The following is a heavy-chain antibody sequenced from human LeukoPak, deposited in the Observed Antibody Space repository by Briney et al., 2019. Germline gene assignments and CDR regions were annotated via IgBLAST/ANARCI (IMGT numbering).Heavy chain of an antibody. D-gene: IGHD3-10*01. J-gene: IGHJ5*02. CDR1: GVSISSSSYY. Sequence: SETLSLTCTVSGVSISSSSYYWGWIRQPPGKGLEWIGSIYYSGSTYYNPSLKSRVTISVDTSKNQFSLKLSSVTAADTAVYYCARQTSHRIRAGRDWFDPWGQGTLVTVSS. CDR2: IYYSGST. CDR3: ARQTSHRIRAGRDWFDP. V-gene: IGHV4-39*01.